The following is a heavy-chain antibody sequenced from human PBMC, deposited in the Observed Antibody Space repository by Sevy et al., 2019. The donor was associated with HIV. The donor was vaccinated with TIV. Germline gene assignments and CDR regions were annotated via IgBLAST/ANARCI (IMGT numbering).Heavy chain of an antibody. CDR3: ARDPGMVRGATFDY. J-gene: IGHJ4*02. CDR2: ISGYNGNT. CDR1: GYTFTSYG. Sequence: ATVKVSCKASGYTFTSYGISWVRQAPGQGLEWMGWISGYNGNTNYAQKLQGRIIMTTDTSTSTVYMELRTLRSDDTALYYCARDPGMVRGATFDYWGQGTLVNVSS. D-gene: IGHD3-10*01. V-gene: IGHV1-18*04.